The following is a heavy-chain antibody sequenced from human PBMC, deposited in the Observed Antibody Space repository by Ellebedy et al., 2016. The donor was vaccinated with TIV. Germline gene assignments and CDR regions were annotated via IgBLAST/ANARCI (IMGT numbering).Heavy chain of an antibody. J-gene: IGHJ6*02. D-gene: IGHD1-26*01. V-gene: IGHV1-69*04. CDR1: GGTFSSYA. CDR3: ARVLGGSFTHYYYGMDV. CDR2: IIPILGIA. Sequence: AASVKVSCKASGGTFSSYAISWVRQAPGQGLEWMGRIIPILGIANYAQKFQGRVTITADKSTSTAYMELSSLRSEDTAVYYCARVLGGSFTHYYYGMDVWGQGTTVTVSS.